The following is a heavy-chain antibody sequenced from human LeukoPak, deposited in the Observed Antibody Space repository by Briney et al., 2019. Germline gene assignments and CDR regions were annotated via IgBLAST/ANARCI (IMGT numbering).Heavy chain of an antibody. Sequence: GGSLRLSCVASGFTVSTNYMSWVRQAPGKGLQWVSVIYSGVRTYYADSVKGRFTISRDNAKNSLYLQMNSLRAEDTAVYYCAREARERGGFDYWGQGTLVTVSS. J-gene: IGHJ4*02. CDR1: GFTVSTNY. CDR2: IYSGVRT. D-gene: IGHD5-24*01. CDR3: AREARERGGFDY. V-gene: IGHV3-53*01.